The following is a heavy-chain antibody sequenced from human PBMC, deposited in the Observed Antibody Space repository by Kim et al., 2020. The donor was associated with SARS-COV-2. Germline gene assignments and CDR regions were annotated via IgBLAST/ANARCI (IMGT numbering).Heavy chain of an antibody. V-gene: IGHV3-23*01. J-gene: IGHJ3*02. D-gene: IGHD1-1*01. CDR3: ARQRGYDFDM. Sequence: KTYYADSLRGRFTISRDNSQNALYVQMNSLRAEDTALYYCARQRGYDFDMWGQGTMVTVSS. CDR2: KT.